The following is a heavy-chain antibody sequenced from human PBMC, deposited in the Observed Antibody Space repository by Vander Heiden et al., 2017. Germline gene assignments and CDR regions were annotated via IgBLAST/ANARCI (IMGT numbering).Heavy chain of an antibody. CDR1: GLSLNTYS. Sequence: EVQLVESGGGLVKPGGSLRLPCADYGLSLNTYSRNWCRQAPGKGLEWVSYISSTSSFNHYADSVKGRFTISRDNAKNSLYLKMNSLRAEDTAVYYWARERVASGTGWFDSWGQGTLVTVSS. CDR2: ISSTSSFN. V-gene: IGHV3-21*01. J-gene: IGHJ5*01. CDR3: ARERVASGTGWFDS. D-gene: IGHD6-13*01.